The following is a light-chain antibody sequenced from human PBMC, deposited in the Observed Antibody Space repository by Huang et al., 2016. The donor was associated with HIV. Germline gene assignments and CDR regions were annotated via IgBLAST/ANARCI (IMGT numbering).Light chain of an antibody. J-gene: IGKJ1*01. CDR1: QSVGSN. CDR2: GSS. CDR3: QQYNNWPGT. Sequence: EIVMTQSPATLSVSPGERATLSCRASQSVGSNLALYQQKPGQAPRLLIYGSSTRATGIPARFSGSGSGTEFTLIISSLQSEDFAVYYCQQYNNWPGTFGQGTKVEIK. V-gene: IGKV3-15*01.